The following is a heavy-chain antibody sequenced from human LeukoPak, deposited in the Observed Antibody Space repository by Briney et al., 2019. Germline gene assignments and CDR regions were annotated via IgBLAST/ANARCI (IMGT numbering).Heavy chain of an antibody. D-gene: IGHD3-3*02. CDR2: ISTYNGNT. J-gene: IGHJ3*02. Sequence: ASVKVSCKASGYTFTKYGISWVRQAPGQGLEWMGWISTYNGNTNYAQKLQGRVTMTTDTSTSTAYMELRSLRSDDTAVYFCARFFTIYDAFDIWGQGTMVTVSS. CDR1: GYTFTKYG. CDR3: ARFFTIYDAFDI. V-gene: IGHV1-18*01.